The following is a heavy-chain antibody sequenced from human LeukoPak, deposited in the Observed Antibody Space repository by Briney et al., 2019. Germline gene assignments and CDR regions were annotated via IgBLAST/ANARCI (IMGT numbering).Heavy chain of an antibody. CDR2: IIPIFGTA. V-gene: IGHV1-69*01. D-gene: IGHD2/OR15-2a*01. CDR3: ARSPFPTPHTAYYYMDV. Sequence: GSSVKVSCKASGGTFSSYAISWVRQAPGQGLEWMGGIIPIFGTANYAQKFQGRVTITADESTSTAYMELSSLRSEDTAVYYCARSPFPTPHTAYYYMDVWGKGTTVTVS. CDR1: GGTFSSYA. J-gene: IGHJ6*03.